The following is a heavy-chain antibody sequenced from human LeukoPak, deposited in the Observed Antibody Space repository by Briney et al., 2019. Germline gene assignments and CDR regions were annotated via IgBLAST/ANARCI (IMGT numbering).Heavy chain of an antibody. CDR3: ARAPRLATSFDH. J-gene: IGHJ4*02. V-gene: IGHV3-33*01. Sequence: GGSLRLSCAASGFTFSSYGMHWVRQAPGKGLEWVAVIWYDGSNKYYADSVKGRFTISRDNSKNTLYLQMNSLRAEDTAVYYCARAPRLATSFDHWGQGTLVTISS. D-gene: IGHD6-19*01. CDR2: IWYDGSNK. CDR1: GFTFSSYG.